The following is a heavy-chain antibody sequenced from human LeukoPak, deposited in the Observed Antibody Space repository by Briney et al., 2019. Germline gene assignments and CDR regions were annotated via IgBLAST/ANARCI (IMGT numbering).Heavy chain of an antibody. CDR3: ARDDFWSGYYTPDY. J-gene: IGHJ4*02. CDR2: INWNGGST. V-gene: IGHV3-20*04. Sequence: GGSLRLSCAASGFTFDDYGMSWVRQAPGKGLEWVSGINWNGGSTGYADSVKGRFTISRDNSKNTLYLQMNSLRTEDTAVYYCARDDFWSGYYTPDYWGQGTLVTVSS. CDR1: GFTFDDYG. D-gene: IGHD3-3*01.